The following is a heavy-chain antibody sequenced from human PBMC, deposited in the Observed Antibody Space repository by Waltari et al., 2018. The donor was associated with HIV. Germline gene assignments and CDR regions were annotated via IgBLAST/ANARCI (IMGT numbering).Heavy chain of an antibody. CDR3: ARDGTLERRRDAFDI. V-gene: IGHV4-61*02. CDR2: IYTSGST. Sequence: QVQLQESGPGLVKPSQTLSLTCTVSGGSISSGSYYWSWIRQPAGKGLEWIGRIYTSGSTNYNPSLKSRVTISVDTSKNQFSLKLSSVTAADTAVYYCARDGTLERRRDAFDIWGQGTMVTVSS. CDR1: GGSISSGSYY. D-gene: IGHD1-1*01. J-gene: IGHJ3*02.